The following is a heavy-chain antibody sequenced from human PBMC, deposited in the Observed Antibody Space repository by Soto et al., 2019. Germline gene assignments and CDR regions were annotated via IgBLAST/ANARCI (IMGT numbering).Heavy chain of an antibody. CDR2: IYSGGNT. J-gene: IGHJ3*02. CDR3: AREVRVDGFAFDI. D-gene: IGHD6-19*01. V-gene: IGHV3-66*01. Sequence: PGGSLRLSCAVSGFTVSSNYMNWVRQAPGKGLEWVSFIYSGGNTYYADSVKGRFTISRDNSKNMLYLQMNSLRVEDTAVYYCAREVRVDGFAFDIWGQGTMVTV. CDR1: GFTVSSNY.